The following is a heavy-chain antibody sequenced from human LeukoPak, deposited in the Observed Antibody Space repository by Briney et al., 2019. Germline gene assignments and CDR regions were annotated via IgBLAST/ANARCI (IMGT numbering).Heavy chain of an antibody. Sequence: PSETLSLTCTVSGGSISSYYWSWIRQPPGKGLERIGYINYSGSTNYNPSLKSRVTISVDTSKNQFSLKLSSVTAADTAVYYCARKRATVTTWYFDLWGRGTLVTVSS. CDR3: ARKRATVTTWYFDL. D-gene: IGHD4-17*01. V-gene: IGHV4-59*01. CDR1: GGSISSYY. CDR2: INYSGST. J-gene: IGHJ2*01.